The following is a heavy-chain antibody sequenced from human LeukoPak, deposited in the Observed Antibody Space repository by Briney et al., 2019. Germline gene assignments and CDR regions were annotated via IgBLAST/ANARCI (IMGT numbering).Heavy chain of an antibody. D-gene: IGHD3-9*01. CDR1: GYTFTSYG. CDR3: ARWEVPYYDILTGYGAWDY. V-gene: IGHV1-18*01. J-gene: IGHJ4*02. CDR2: ISAYNGNT. Sequence: ASVKVSCKASGYTFTSYGISWVRQAPGQGLEWMGWISAYNGNTNYAQKLQGGVTMTTDTSTSTAYMELRSLRSDDTAVYYCARWEVPYYDILTGYGAWDYWGQGTLVTVSS.